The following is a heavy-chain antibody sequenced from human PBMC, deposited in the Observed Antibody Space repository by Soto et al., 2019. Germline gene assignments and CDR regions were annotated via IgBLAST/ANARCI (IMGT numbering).Heavy chain of an antibody. D-gene: IGHD2-2*01. CDR1: GFTFSSYS. V-gene: IGHV3-21*01. Sequence: SGGSLRLSCAASGFTFSSYSMNWVRQAPGKGLEWVSSISSSSSYIYYADSVKGRFTISRDNAKNSLYLQMNSLRAEDTAVYYCARDQTRYCSSTSCYPTDYYYGMDVWGQGTTVTVSS. CDR3: ARDQTRYCSSTSCYPTDYYYGMDV. CDR2: ISSSSSYI. J-gene: IGHJ6*02.